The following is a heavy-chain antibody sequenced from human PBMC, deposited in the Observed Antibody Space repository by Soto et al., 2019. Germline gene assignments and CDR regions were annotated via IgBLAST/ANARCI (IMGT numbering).Heavy chain of an antibody. CDR2: ISGSGTTT. V-gene: IGHV3-23*01. CDR1: GFTFSNYA. J-gene: IGHJ4*02. CDR3: AKFFVETGGSSGWPWSFHY. D-gene: IGHD6-25*01. Sequence: EVQLLESGGVLVQPGGSLRLSCAASGFTFSNYAMGWVRQAPGEGLEWVSAISGSGTTTYTADSVKGRFTISRDNSENTLYLYMNSLRAEDTAIYYCAKFFVETGGSSGWPWSFHYWGQGTLVTVSS.